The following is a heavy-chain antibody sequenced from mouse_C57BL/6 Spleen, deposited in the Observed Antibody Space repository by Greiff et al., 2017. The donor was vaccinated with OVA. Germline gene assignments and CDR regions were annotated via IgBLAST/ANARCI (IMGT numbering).Heavy chain of an antibody. J-gene: IGHJ2*01. D-gene: IGHD1-1*01. Sequence: EVKLQESGAELVKPGASVKLSCTASGFNIKDYYMHWVKQRTEQGLEWIGRIDPEGGETKYAPKFQGKATITADTSSNTSYLHRSSLTAEDAAVYYCARDYYGISYGFDYWGKGTTVTVSS. V-gene: IGHV14-2*01. CDR1: GFNIKDYY. CDR3: ARDYYGISYGFDY. CDR2: IDPEGGET.